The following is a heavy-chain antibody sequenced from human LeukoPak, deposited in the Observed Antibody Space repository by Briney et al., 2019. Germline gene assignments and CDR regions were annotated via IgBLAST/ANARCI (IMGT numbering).Heavy chain of an antibody. V-gene: IGHV1-2*02. CDR3: ARDHRAFYDAAPYYYMDV. J-gene: IGHJ6*03. D-gene: IGHD3-3*01. CDR1: GYTFTSYD. Sequence: ASVKVSCKASGYTFTSYDINWVRQATGQGLEWMGWINPNSGDANYAQKFQGRVTMTRDTSISTAYMELSRLRSDDTAVYYCARDHRAFYDAAPYYYMDVWGKGTTVTISS. CDR2: INPNSGDA.